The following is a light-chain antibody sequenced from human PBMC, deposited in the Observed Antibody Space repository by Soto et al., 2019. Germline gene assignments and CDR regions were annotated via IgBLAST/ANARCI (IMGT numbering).Light chain of an antibody. CDR2: RDN. CDR3: AAWDDRHNVLYV. V-gene: IGLV1-44*01. J-gene: IGLJ1*01. CDR1: RSNIGSNT. Sequence: SALTQPPSVSGTPGQRVTVSCSGGRSNIGSNTVHWYQQLPGAAPKLLIYRDNQRPSGVPDRFAASKSGTSASLAISGLTSEDEGDYSCAAWDDRHNVLYVFGTGTKVTVL.